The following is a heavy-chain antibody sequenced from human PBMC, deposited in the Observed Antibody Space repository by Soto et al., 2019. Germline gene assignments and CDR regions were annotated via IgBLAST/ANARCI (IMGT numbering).Heavy chain of an antibody. CDR2: IIPIFGTA. D-gene: IGHD6-6*01. CDR1: GGTFSSYA. CDR3: ASGRGSSSYYYYYGMDV. V-gene: IGHV1-69*13. Sequence: ASVKVSCKASGGTFSSYAISWVRQAPGQGLEWMGGIIPIFGTANYAQKFQGRVTITADESTSTAYMELSSLRSEDTAVYYCASGRGSSSYYYYYGMDVWGQGTTVTGSS. J-gene: IGHJ6*02.